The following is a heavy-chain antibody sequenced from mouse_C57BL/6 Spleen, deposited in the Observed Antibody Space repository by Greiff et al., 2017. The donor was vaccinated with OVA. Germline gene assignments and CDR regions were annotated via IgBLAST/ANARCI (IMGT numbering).Heavy chain of an antibody. Sequence: QVQLQQSGPGLVQPSQSLSITCTVSGFSLTSYGVHWVRQSPGKGLEWLGVIWRGGSTDYNAAFMSRLSITKDNSKSQVFFKMNSLQADDTAIYYCAKRGYYGNYDYAMDYWGQGTSVTVSS. CDR2: IWRGGST. CDR3: AKRGYYGNYDYAMDY. CDR1: GFSLTSYG. J-gene: IGHJ4*01. D-gene: IGHD2-1*01. V-gene: IGHV2-5*01.